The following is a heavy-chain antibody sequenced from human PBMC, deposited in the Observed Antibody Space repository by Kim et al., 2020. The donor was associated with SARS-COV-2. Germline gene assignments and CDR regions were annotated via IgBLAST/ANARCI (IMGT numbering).Heavy chain of an antibody. CDR3: ASGAGYPGY. Sequence: GGSLRLSCAASGFTFSSYSMNWVRQAPGKGLEWVSSISSISSYIYYADSVKGRFTISRDNAKNSLYLQMNSLRAEDTAVYYCASGAGYPGYWGQGTLVTVSS. V-gene: IGHV3-21*01. J-gene: IGHJ4*02. CDR1: GFTFSSYS. CDR2: ISSISSYI. D-gene: IGHD1-1*01.